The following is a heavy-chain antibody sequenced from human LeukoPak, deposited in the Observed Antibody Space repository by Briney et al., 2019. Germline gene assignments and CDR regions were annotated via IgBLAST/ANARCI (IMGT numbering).Heavy chain of an antibody. CDR3: ARDMGSDAFDI. CDR1: GYTFTSYG. D-gene: IGHD3-10*01. CDR2: ISAYNGNT. V-gene: IGHV1-18*01. Sequence: RASVTVSFTASGYTFTSYGISWVRQAPGQGLEWMGWISAYNGNTNYAQKLQGRVTMTTDTSTSTAYMELRSLRSDDTAVYYCARDMGSDAFDIWGQGTMVTVSS. J-gene: IGHJ3*02.